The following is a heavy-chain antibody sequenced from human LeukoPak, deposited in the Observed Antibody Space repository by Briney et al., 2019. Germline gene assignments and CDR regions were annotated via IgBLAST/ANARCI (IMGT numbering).Heavy chain of an antibody. CDR1: GFTFSDYY. CDR2: ISSSGSTI. J-gene: IGHJ4*02. D-gene: IGHD3-16*01. CDR3: ARSDYVWGSYPY. Sequence: RGSLRLSRAASGFTFSDYYMSWIRQAPGKGLGWVSYISSSGSTIYYADSVKGRFTIPRDNAKNSLYLQMNSLRAEDTAVYYCARSDYVWGSYPYWGQGTLVTVSS. V-gene: IGHV3-11*04.